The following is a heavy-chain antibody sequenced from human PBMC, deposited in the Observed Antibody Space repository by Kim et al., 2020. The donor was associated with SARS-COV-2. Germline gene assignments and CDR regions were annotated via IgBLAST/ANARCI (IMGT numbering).Heavy chain of an antibody. CDR2: IYPGDSDT. CDR1: GYSFTNYW. D-gene: IGHD3-10*01. J-gene: IGHJ3*02. CDR3: ARVMVFTMVRGMGAFDI. Sequence: GESLKISCKASGYSFTNYWIAWVRQMPGKGLEWMGIIYPGDSDTRYSPSFQGQVTISADKSISTAYLQWSSLKASDIAMYYCARVMVFTMVRGMGAFDIWGQRTIVTVSS. V-gene: IGHV5-51*01.